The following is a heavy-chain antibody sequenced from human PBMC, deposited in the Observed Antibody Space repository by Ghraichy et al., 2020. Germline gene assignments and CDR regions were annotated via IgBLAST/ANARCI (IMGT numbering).Heavy chain of an antibody. Sequence: SETLSLTCAVYGGSFSGYYWSWIRQPPGKGREWIGEINHSGSTNYNPSRKSRVTISVDTSKNQFSLKLSSVTAADTAVYYCAVKGPYYYYGMDVWGQGTTVTVPS. CDR1: GGSFSGYY. J-gene: IGHJ6*02. V-gene: IGHV4-34*01. CDR2: INHSGST. CDR3: AVKGPYYYYGMDV.